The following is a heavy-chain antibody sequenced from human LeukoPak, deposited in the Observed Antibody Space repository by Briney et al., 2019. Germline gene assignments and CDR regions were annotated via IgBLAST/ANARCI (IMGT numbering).Heavy chain of an antibody. J-gene: IGHJ4*02. CDR2: ISPSGNYI. CDR1: GFTFSSHS. D-gene: IGHD3-22*01. Sequence: GGSLRLSRAASGFTFSSHSMNWVRQAPGKGLEWVSSISPSGNYIYYADSVEGRFTISRDNAKNSLYLQMNSLRAEDTAVYYCARRIYYDNSGYRYWGQGTLVTVSS. CDR3: ARRIYYDNSGYRY. V-gene: IGHV3-21*01.